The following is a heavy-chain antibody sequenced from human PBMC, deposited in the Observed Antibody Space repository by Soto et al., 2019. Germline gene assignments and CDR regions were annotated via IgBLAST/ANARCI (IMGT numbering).Heavy chain of an antibody. D-gene: IGHD6-13*01. CDR2: IHYSGST. CDR1: GGSVSSGDYY. J-gene: IGHJ2*01. Sequence: QVQLQESGPGLVKPSQTLSLTCTVSGGSVSSGDYYWSWVRQPPGKGLEWVGYIHYSGSTYYNPSLKSRLTISVDTSKNQFALRLSSVTAADTAVYYCASHRTGIAGRSGHWYLDFWGRGTLVTVSS. CDR3: ASHRTGIAGRSGHWYLDF. V-gene: IGHV4-30-4*01.